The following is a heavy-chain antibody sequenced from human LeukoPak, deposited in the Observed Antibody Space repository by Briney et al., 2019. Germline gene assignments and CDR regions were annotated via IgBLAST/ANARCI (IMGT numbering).Heavy chain of an antibody. D-gene: IGHD1-1*01. CDR3: ASGNWGCKTNCDYFDH. V-gene: IGHV3-11*03. CDR2: ISGTSSHT. Sequence: GGSLRLSRVASGLTFSDHYMSWIRQAPGRGLEWVSYISGTSSHTNYADSVKGRFTISRDNAKNSLYLQINTLRVEDTAVYYCASGNWGCKTNCDYFDHWGQGTLVTVSS. J-gene: IGHJ4*02. CDR1: GLTFSDHY.